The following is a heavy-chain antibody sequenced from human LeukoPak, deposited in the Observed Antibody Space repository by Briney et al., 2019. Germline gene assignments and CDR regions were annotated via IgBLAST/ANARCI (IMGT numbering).Heavy chain of an antibody. J-gene: IGHJ4*02. V-gene: IGHV4-61*02. CDR2: IYTSGST. CDR1: GGSISSGSYY. CDR3: ARDRITIFGVVTLDY. Sequence: PSQTLSLTCTVSGGSISSGSYYWGWIRQPPGKGLEWIGRIYTSGSTNYNPSLKSRVTISVDTSKNQFSLKLSSVTAADTAVYYCARDRITIFGVVTLDYWGQGTLVTVSS. D-gene: IGHD3-3*01.